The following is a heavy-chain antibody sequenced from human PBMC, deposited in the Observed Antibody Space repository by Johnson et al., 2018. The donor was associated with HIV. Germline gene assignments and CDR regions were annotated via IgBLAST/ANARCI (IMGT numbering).Heavy chain of an antibody. Sequence: QVLLVESGGGVVQPGRSLRLSCAVSGFTLSSYVMHWVRQAPGKGLEWVAVMSYDGSNKYYADSVKGRFTISRDNAKNSLYLQMNSLRAEDTAVYYCARVMVQGDAFDIWGQGTMVTVSS. CDR1: GFTLSSYV. CDR3: ARVMVQGDAFDI. J-gene: IGHJ3*02. D-gene: IGHD3-10*01. V-gene: IGHV3-30-3*01. CDR2: MSYDGSNK.